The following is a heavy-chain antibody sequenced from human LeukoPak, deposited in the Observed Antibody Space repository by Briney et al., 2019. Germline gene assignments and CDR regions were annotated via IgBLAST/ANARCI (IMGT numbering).Heavy chain of an antibody. D-gene: IGHD3-10*01. CDR3: AKPYSSGSDSSYSTFDY. CDR2: IRDNGENT. CDR1: GFTFSNYA. J-gene: IGHJ4*02. Sequence: PGGSLRLSCAASGFTFSNYAMSWVRQAPGKGLEWVSAIRDNGENTYYVASVRGRFTISRDNSRDTLYLQMNSLRAEDTAVYYCAKPYSSGSDSSYSTFDYWGQGSLVTVSS. V-gene: IGHV3-23*01.